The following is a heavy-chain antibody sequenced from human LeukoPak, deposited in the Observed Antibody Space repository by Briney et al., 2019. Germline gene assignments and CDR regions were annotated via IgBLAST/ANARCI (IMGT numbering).Heavy chain of an antibody. D-gene: IGHD3-10*01. Sequence: SVKVSCKASGGTFSSYAISWVRQAPGQGLEWMGGIIPIFGTANYAQKFQGRVTITADESTSTAYMELSSLRSEDTAVYYCARGRSYYTYYYYYMDVWGKGTTVTVSS. J-gene: IGHJ6*03. CDR3: ARGRSYYTYYYYYMDV. CDR2: IIPIFGTA. V-gene: IGHV1-69*13. CDR1: GGTFSSYA.